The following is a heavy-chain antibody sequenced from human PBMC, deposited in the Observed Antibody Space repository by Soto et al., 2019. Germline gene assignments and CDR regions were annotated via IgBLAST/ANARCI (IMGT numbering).Heavy chain of an antibody. J-gene: IGHJ4*02. V-gene: IGHV1-69*13. CDR1: GGTFSSYA. CDR3: ARAEDYDSSGYYYGYFDY. CDR2: IIPIFGTA. Sequence: SVKVSCKASGGTFSSYAISWVRQAPGQGLEWMGGIIPIFGTANYAQKFQGRVTITADESTSTAYMELSSLRSEDTAVYYCARAEDYDSSGYYYGYFDYWGQGNLVTVSS. D-gene: IGHD3-22*01.